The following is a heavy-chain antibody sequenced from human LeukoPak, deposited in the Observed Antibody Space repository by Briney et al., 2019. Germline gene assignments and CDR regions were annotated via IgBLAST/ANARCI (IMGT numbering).Heavy chain of an antibody. Sequence: SETLSLTCIVSGGSISSGGYYWSWIRQPPGKGLEWIGYIYHSGSTYYNPSLKSRVTISVDRSKNQFSLKLSSVTAADTAVYYCARDWAVRYWGQGTLVTVSS. D-gene: IGHD3-10*01. CDR1: GGSISSGGYY. J-gene: IGHJ4*02. V-gene: IGHV4-30-2*01. CDR3: ARDWAVRY. CDR2: IYHSGST.